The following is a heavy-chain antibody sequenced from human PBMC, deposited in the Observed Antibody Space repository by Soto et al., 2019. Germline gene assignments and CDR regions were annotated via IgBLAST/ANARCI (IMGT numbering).Heavy chain of an antibody. V-gene: IGHV3-33*01. CDR2: IWYDGSNK. D-gene: IGHD6-13*01. Sequence: GGSLRLSCAASGFNFRNYAMHWVRQAPGKGLEWVAVIWYDGSNKYYADSVKGRFTISRDNYKNTLYLQMNSLRAEDTAVYYCARDRFSSSWYSHFDYWGQGTLVTVSS. CDR3: ARDRFSSSWYSHFDY. J-gene: IGHJ4*02. CDR1: GFNFRNYA.